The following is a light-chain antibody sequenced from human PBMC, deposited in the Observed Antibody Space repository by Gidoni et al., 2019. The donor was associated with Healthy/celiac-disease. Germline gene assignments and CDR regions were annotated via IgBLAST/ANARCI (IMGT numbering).Light chain of an antibody. J-gene: IGLJ2*01. V-gene: IGLV2-14*01. CDR2: EVS. Sequence: QSALTQPASVSGSPGQPITISCTGTSSDVGGYNYVSWYQQNPDKAPKLMIYEVSNRPSGVSNRFSGSKSGNTASLTISGLQAEDEADYYCSSYTSSSTVVFGGGTKLTVL. CDR3: SSYTSSSTVV. CDR1: SSDVGGYNY.